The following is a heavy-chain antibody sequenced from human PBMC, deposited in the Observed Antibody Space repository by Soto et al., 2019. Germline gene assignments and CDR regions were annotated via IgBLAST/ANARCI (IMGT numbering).Heavy chain of an antibody. Sequence: KPSDTLSITCTVSGGSISGYYWTWIRQPPGKGLEWVGSLFYGGTTDYNPSLKSRLTMSLDTSKNHFSLKLRSVTAADTAVYYCARHRGPAPVYWGQGTLVTVSS. J-gene: IGHJ4*02. D-gene: IGHD3-10*01. V-gene: IGHV4-39*01. CDR3: ARHRGPAPVY. CDR2: LFYGGTT. CDR1: GGSISGYY.